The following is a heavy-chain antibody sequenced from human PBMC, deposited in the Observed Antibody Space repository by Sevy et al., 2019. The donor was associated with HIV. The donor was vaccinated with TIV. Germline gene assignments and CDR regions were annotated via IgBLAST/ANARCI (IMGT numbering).Heavy chain of an antibody. V-gene: IGHV3-21*01. CDR3: ARDLVVATFTFWAFDI. Sequence: GGSLRLSCAVSGFTFSSYSMNWVRQAPGKGLEWVSSISSSSSYIYYADSVKGRFTISRDNAKNSLYLQMNSLRAEDTAVYYCARDLVVATFTFWAFDIWGQGTMVTVSS. J-gene: IGHJ3*02. D-gene: IGHD5-12*01. CDR2: ISSSSSYI. CDR1: GFTFSSYS.